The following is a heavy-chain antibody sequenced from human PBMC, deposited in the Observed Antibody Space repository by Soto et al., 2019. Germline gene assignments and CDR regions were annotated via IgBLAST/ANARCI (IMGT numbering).Heavy chain of an antibody. Sequence: EVQLVESGGGLVKPGGSLRLSCVASGFPFSTFSLRWVRQAPGKGLEWVSSISGSGASIHYGDSLKGRSTISRDNAKNTVSLQMHSLRVEDTAVYYCARDTRRGIYSAAGMDVWGQGTTVTVSS. CDR3: ARDTRRGIYSAAGMDV. CDR2: ISGSGASI. V-gene: IGHV3-21*01. D-gene: IGHD1-26*01. CDR1: GFPFSTFS. J-gene: IGHJ6*02.